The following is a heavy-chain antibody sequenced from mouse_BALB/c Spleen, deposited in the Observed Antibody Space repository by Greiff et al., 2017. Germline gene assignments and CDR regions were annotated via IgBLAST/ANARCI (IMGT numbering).Heavy chain of an antibody. CDR1: GFSLTSYG. CDR3: ARYYYGSSHWFAY. CDR2: IWAGGST. J-gene: IGHJ3*01. D-gene: IGHD1-1*01. Sequence: VKLQESGPGLVAPSQSLSITCTVSGFSLTSYGVHWVRQPPGKGLEWLGVIWAGGSTNYNSALMSRLSISKDNSKSQVFLKMNSLQTDDTAMYYCARYYYGSSHWFAYWGQGTLVTVSA. V-gene: IGHV2-9*02.